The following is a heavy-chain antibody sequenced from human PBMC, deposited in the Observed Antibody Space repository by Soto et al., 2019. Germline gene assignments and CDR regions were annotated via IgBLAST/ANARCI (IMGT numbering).Heavy chain of an antibody. Sequence: QVQLVESGGGVVQPGRSLRLSCAASGFTFSSYAMHWVRQAPGKGLEWVAVISYDGSNKYYADSVKGRFTISRDNSKNTLYLQMNSLRAEDTAVYYCATHRCGSTSCYWYYGMDVWGQGTTVTVSS. CDR3: ATHRCGSTSCYWYYGMDV. D-gene: IGHD2-2*01. J-gene: IGHJ6*02. V-gene: IGHV3-30-3*01. CDR2: ISYDGSNK. CDR1: GFTFSSYA.